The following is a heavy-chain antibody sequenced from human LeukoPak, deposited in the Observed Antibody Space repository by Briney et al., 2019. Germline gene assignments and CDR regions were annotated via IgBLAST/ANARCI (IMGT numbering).Heavy chain of an antibody. J-gene: IGHJ4*02. D-gene: IGHD3-22*01. CDR3: ARLARSDDSSGYLYY. V-gene: IGHV5-51*01. CDR2: IYPGDSDT. CDR1: GYNFSKYW. Sequence: GESLKISCQGSGYNFSKYWIGWVRQMPGQGLEWMGIIYPGDSDTRYSPSFQGQVTISADKSISTAYLQWSSLKASDTAMYYCARLARSDDSSGYLYYWGQGTLVTVSS.